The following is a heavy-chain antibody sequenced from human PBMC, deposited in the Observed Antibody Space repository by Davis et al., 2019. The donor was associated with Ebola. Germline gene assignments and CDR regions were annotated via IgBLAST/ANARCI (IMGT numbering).Heavy chain of an antibody. D-gene: IGHD3-3*01. Sequence: PGGSLRLSCAASGFTFSSYAMHWVRQAPGKGLEWVAVISYDGSNKYYADSVKGRFTISRDNSKNTLYLQMNSLRAEDTAVYYCARESNDFGWGYYYYGMDVWGKGTTVTVSS. V-gene: IGHV3-30*04. CDR3: ARESNDFGWGYYYYGMDV. J-gene: IGHJ6*04. CDR1: GFTFSSYA. CDR2: ISYDGSNK.